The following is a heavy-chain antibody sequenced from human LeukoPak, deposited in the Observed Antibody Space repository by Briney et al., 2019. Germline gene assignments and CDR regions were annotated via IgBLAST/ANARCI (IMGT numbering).Heavy chain of an antibody. D-gene: IGHD3-10*01. CDR1: GYTFTTSW. CDR2: IYPADSSA. CDR3: ATALYSASHY. Sequence: GESLKISCKGSGYTFTTSWIGWVRQMPGKGLEWVGLIYPADSSAKYSPSFQGQVTISVDNSLSTAYLQWGSLKASDTAIYFCATALYSASHYWGQGALVTVSS. V-gene: IGHV5-51*01. J-gene: IGHJ4*02.